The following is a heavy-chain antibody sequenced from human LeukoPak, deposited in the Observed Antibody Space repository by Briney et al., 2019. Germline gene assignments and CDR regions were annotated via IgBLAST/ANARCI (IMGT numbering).Heavy chain of an antibody. V-gene: IGHV4-34*01. CDR3: ARGLDYYGSGSSPN. J-gene: IGHJ4*02. CDR2: INHSGST. CDR1: GGSFSGYY. Sequence: SETLSLTCAVYGGSFSGYYWSWIRQPPGKGLEWIGEINHSGSTNYNSSLKSRVTISVDTSKNQFSLKLSSATAADTAVYYCARGLDYYGSGSSPNWGQGTLVTVSS. D-gene: IGHD3-10*01.